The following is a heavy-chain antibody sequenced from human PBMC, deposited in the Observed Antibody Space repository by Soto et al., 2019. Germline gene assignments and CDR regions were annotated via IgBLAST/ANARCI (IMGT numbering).Heavy chain of an antibody. J-gene: IGHJ6*01. D-gene: IGHD1-1*01. Sequence: PGGCVILSCAASGFTFSSYSMRWVLQAPGNGLEWVAVISYDGSNKYYADSVKGRFTISRDNSKNTLYLQMNSLRAEDTAVYYCARVRNDGLHSYYYGMDVWGQGTTVTVSS. CDR3: ARVRNDGLHSYYYGMDV. CDR1: GFTFSSYS. CDR2: ISYDGSNK. V-gene: IGHV3-30-3*01.